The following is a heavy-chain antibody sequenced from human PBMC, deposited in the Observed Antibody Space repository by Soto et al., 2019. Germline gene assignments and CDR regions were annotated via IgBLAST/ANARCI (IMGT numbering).Heavy chain of an antibody. D-gene: IGHD4-17*01. CDR2: ISAHNGNT. CDR3: ARGRYGDY. Sequence: QAHLVQSGPEVKKPGASVKVSCKGSGYRFTSYGIAWVRQAPGQGLEWMGWISAHNGNTEYAQKFQGRVTVTRDTSTSTAYLELRSLRSDDTALYSCARGRYGDYWGQGALVTVSS. V-gene: IGHV1-18*01. CDR1: GYRFTSYG. J-gene: IGHJ4*02.